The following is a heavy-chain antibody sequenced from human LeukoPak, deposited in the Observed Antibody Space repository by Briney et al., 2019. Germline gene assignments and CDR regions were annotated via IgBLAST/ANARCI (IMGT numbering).Heavy chain of an antibody. CDR3: AREILWGGGLDY. CDR2: IYYSGST. V-gene: IGHV4-59*01. Sequence: PSETLSLTCTVSGGSISSYYWSWIRQPPGKGLEWIGYIYYSGSTNYNPSLKSRVTISVDTSKNQFSLKLSSVTAADTAVYYCAREILWGGGLDYWGQGTLVTVSS. J-gene: IGHJ4*02. CDR1: GGSISSYY. D-gene: IGHD2/OR15-2a*01.